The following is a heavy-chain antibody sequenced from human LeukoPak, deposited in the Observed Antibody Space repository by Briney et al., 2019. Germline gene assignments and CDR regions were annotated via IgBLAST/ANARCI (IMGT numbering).Heavy chain of an antibody. D-gene: IGHD6-19*01. CDR3: ARVWTVAGNRWFDP. Sequence: SETLSLTCNVFGXTISSGDHYWSWIRQPPEKGREWVGYISYIGSTFYNPSLKSRVAMSIDKSKNQFSLKLTSVTAADTAVYYCARVWTVAGNRWFDPWGQGTLVTVSS. CDR1: GXTISSGDHY. J-gene: IGHJ5*02. CDR2: ISYIGST. V-gene: IGHV4-30-4*01.